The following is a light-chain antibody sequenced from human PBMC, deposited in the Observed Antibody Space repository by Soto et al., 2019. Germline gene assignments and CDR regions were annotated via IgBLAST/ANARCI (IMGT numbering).Light chain of an antibody. CDR3: QQYNSWPPIT. V-gene: IGKV3-15*01. Sequence: EVVMKHSPATLSVSPWERATLSFSASESVSSNLAWYQQRPGQAPRLVIYGASTRATGIPARFSGGGSGTEFTLTISSLQSEDFAVYYCQQYNSWPPITFGQGTRLEIK. J-gene: IGKJ5*01. CDR1: ESVSSN. CDR2: GAS.